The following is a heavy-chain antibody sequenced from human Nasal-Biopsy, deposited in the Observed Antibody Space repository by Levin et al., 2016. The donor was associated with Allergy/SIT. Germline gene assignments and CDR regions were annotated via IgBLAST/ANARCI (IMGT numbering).Heavy chain of an antibody. D-gene: IGHD3-16*01. CDR2: INSDGSSI. CDR3: VRDGGLSDNHDWWFDV. CDR1: GFSFSDTW. J-gene: IGHJ2*01. V-gene: IGHV3-74*01. Sequence: GESLKISCAASGFSFSDTWMFVGPPTPRGKGLVWVSRINSDGSSISYADSVRGRFTVSRDNARKRLYLEMNSLRAEDTAVYYCVRDGGLSDNHDWWFDVWGRGTLVTVSS.